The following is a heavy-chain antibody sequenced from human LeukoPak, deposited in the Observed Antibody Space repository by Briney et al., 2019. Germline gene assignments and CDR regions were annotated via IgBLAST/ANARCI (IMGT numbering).Heavy chain of an antibody. J-gene: IGHJ4*02. CDR1: GYTFTGYY. D-gene: IGHD3-22*01. CDR3: ARDTFPYYYDSSGYPDY. V-gene: IGHV1-2*02. CDR2: INPNSGGT. Sequence: ASVKVSCKASGYTFTGYYMHWVRQAPGQGLEWMGWINPNSGGTNYAQKFQGRVTMTRDTSISTDYMVLSRLRSDDTAVYYCARDTFPYYYDSSGYPDYWGQGTLVTVSS.